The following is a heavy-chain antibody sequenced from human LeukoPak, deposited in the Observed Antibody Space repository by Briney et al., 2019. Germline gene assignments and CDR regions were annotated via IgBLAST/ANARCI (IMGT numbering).Heavy chain of an antibody. Sequence: GGSLRLSCAASGFIFSSHGMHWVRQAPGKGLEWVAVISYDGSNKYYADSVKGRFTISRDNSKNTLYLQMNSLRAEDTAVYYCASRSQLGTFDYWGQGTLVTVSS. CDR1: GFIFSSHG. J-gene: IGHJ4*02. CDR2: ISYDGSNK. D-gene: IGHD1-1*01. CDR3: ASRSQLGTFDY. V-gene: IGHV3-30*19.